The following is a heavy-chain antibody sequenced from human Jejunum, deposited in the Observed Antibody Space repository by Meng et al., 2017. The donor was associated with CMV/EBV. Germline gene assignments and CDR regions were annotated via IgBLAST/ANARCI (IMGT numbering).Heavy chain of an antibody. CDR2: IYYSGST. CDR1: GDSISSGIYY. Sequence: QVQLQESGPGLVTPSESRSLTCSVSGDSISSGIYYWGWIRQPPGKDLEWIGSIYYSGSTYDNPSLKSRVTMSVDPSKNQFSLRLSSVTAADTAIYYCVGDWGPYKSRGYFDTWGQGTLVTVAS. V-gene: IGHV4-39*07. J-gene: IGHJ5*02. D-gene: IGHD5-12*01. CDR3: VGDWGPYKSRGYFDT.